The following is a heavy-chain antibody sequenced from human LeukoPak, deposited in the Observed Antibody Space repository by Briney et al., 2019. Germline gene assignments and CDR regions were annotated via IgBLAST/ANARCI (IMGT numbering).Heavy chain of an antibody. Sequence: PSQTLSLTCTVSGGSISSGDYYWSWIRHPPGKGLEWIGYIYYSGSTYYNPSLKSRVTISVDTSKNQFSRKLSSVTAADTAVYYCARDPQIVPEEGMDVWGEGTTVTVSS. CDR2: IYYSGST. V-gene: IGHV4-30-4*01. CDR3: ARDPQIVPEEGMDV. D-gene: IGHD3-22*01. CDR1: GGSISSGDYY. J-gene: IGHJ6*04.